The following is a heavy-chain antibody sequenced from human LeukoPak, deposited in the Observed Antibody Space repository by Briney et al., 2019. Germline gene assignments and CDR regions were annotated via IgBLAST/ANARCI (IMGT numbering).Heavy chain of an antibody. J-gene: IGHJ3*02. CDR2: ISAYNGNT. Sequence: ASVKVSCKASGYTFTGYYMHWVRQAPGQGLEWMGWISAYNGNTNYAQKLQGRVTMTTDTSTSTAYMELRSLRSDDTAVYYCAREAYYYDSSDYYQGDAFDIWGQGTMVTVSS. D-gene: IGHD3-22*01. V-gene: IGHV1-18*04. CDR1: GYTFTGYY. CDR3: AREAYYYDSSDYYQGDAFDI.